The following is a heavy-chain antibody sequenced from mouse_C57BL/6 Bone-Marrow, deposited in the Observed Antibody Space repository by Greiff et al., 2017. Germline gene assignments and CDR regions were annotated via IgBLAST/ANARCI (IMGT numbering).Heavy chain of an antibody. CDR1: GFNIKDDY. CDR2: IDPENGDT. D-gene: IGHD2-5*01. Sequence: VQLQQSGAELVRPGASVKLSCTASGFNIKDDYMHWVKQRPEQGLEWIGWIDPENGDTDYASKFQGKATITADTSSNTAYLQLSSLTSEDTAVYYCTTDYSNYVGVSWFAYWGQGTLVTVSA. CDR3: TTDYSNYVGVSWFAY. J-gene: IGHJ3*01. V-gene: IGHV14-4*01.